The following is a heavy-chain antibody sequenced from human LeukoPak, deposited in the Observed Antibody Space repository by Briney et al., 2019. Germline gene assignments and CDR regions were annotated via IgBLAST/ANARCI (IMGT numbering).Heavy chain of an antibody. CDR3: ARGLYYDSSGAVDI. V-gene: IGHV1-18*01. CDR1: GYTFTSCD. CDR2: ISAYNGNT. J-gene: IGHJ3*02. Sequence: GASVKVSCKASGYTFTSCDITWVRQAPGQGLEWMGWISAYNGNTNYAQKLQGRVTMTTDTSTSTAYMELRSLRSDDTAVYYCARGLYYDSSGAVDIWGQGTMVTVSS. D-gene: IGHD3-22*01.